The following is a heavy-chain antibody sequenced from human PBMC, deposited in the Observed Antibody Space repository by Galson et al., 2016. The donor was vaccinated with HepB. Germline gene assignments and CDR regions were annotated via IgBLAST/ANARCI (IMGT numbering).Heavy chain of an antibody. Sequence: SVKVSCKASGFTFIGSAVHWVRQARGLRLEWIGWIVVGSGNTNYAQKFQERVTITRDMSTSTAYMELSSLRSEDTAVYYCAARAGRLGYCSGGSCYGNYFYGMDVWGQGTTVTVSS. CDR2: IVVGSGNT. J-gene: IGHJ6*02. D-gene: IGHD2-15*01. CDR3: AARAGRLGYCSGGSCYGNYFYGMDV. V-gene: IGHV1-58*01. CDR1: GFTFIGSA.